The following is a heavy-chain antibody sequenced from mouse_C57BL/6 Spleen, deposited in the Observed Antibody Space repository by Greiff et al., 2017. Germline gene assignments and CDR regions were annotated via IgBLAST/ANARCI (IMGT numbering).Heavy chain of an antibody. CDR3: ARDRDGAMGY. CDR2: INPGSGGT. Sequence: VQLQQSGAELVRPGTSVKVSCKASGYAFTNYLIEWVKQRPGQGLEWIGVINPGSGGTNYNEKFKGKATLTADKSSSTACIQLSSLTSEDSAVYFCARDRDGAMGYWGEKASVTVSS. D-gene: IGHD3-2*01. J-gene: IGHJ4*01. CDR1: GYAFTNYL. V-gene: IGHV1-54*01.